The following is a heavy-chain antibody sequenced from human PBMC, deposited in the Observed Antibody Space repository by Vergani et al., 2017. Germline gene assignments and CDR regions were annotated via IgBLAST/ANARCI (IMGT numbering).Heavy chain of an antibody. Sequence: EVQLVESGGGLVQPGGSLRLSCAASGFTFDDYTMHWVRQAPGEGLEWVSLISWDGGSTYYADSGKGRFTISRDNSKNSLYLQMNSLKTEDTALYYCAKGVRGYGINYWGQGTLVTVSS. V-gene: IGHV3-43*01. J-gene: IGHJ4*02. CDR2: ISWDGGST. CDR3: AKGVRGYGINY. D-gene: IGHD4-17*01. CDR1: GFTFDDYT.